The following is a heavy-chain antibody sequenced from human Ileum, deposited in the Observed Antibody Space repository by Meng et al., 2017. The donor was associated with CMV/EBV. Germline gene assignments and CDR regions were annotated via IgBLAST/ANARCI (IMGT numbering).Heavy chain of an antibody. J-gene: IGHJ4*02. CDR1: GFTFSSYW. CDR2: LNPMGSGI. Sequence: GESLKISCAASGFTFSSYWMHWVRQAPGKGLVWVSRLNPMGSGISYADSVKGRFTISRDNAKNTLYLQMNSLRADDTAVYYCARYRSITESGVGLDSWGQGTLVTVSS. V-gene: IGHV3-74*01. D-gene: IGHD6-19*01. CDR3: ARYRSITESGVGLDS.